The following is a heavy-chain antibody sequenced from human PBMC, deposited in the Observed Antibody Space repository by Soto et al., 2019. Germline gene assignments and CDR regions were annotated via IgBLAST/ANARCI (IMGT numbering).Heavy chain of an antibody. V-gene: IGHV4-59*01. CDR2: VYYTGST. CDR1: GGSISGSY. CDR3: ARSVAVPGANTDY. D-gene: IGHD6-19*01. J-gene: IGHJ4*02. Sequence: TSETLSLTCSVSGGSISGSYWSWIRQSPGKGLEWLGYVYYTGSTNYSPSLRSRVSISVDTSKNEFSLRLSSVTAADTAVYFCARSVAVPGANTDYWGPGTQLTVSS.